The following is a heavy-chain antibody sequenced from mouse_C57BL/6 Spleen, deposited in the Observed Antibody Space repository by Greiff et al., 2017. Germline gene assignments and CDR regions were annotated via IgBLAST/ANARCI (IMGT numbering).Heavy chain of an antibody. J-gene: IGHJ4*01. Sequence: VQLKESGGGLVKPGGSLKLSCAASGFTFSDYGMHWVRQAPEKGLEWVAYISSGSSTIYYADTVKGRFTISRDNAKNTLFLQMTSLRSEDTAMYYCAREGSNYEYAMDYWGQGTSVTVSS. V-gene: IGHV5-17*01. CDR1: GFTFSDYG. D-gene: IGHD2-5*01. CDR3: AREGSNYEYAMDY. CDR2: ISSGSSTI.